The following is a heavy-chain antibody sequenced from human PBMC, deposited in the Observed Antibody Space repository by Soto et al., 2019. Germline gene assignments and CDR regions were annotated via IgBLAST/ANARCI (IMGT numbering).Heavy chain of an antibody. V-gene: IGHV1-2*02. CDR3: VRVVVVDVVTPSRVVFDN. J-gene: IGHJ4*02. CDR2: INPRSGGT. CDR1: GYTFTGNY. Sequence: QVQLVQSGAEVKKPGASVKVSCKASGYTFTGNYIHWVRQAPGQGPEWMAWINPRSGGTDYAQKFQVRVTITRNTSITTAYLDLSRLTSDDTAMYYCVRVVVVDVVTPSRVVFDNWGQGPLLPVSS. D-gene: IGHD2-21*02.